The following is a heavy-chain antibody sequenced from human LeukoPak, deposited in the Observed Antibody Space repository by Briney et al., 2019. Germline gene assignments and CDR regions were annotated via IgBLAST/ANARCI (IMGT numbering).Heavy chain of an antibody. V-gene: IGHV4-4*07. CDR1: GGSISSYY. CDR3: ARDFPIRFLEWSPITWFDP. Sequence: SETLSLTCTVSGGSISSYYWSWIRQPAGKGLEWIGRIYTSGSTNYNPSLKSRVTMSVDTSKNQFSLKLSSVTAADTAVYYCARDFPIRFLEWSPITWFDPWGQGTLVTVSS. D-gene: IGHD3-3*01. J-gene: IGHJ5*02. CDR2: IYTSGST.